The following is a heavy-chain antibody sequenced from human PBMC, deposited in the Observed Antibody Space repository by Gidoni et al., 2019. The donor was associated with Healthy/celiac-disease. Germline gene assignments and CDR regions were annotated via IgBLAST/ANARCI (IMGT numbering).Heavy chain of an antibody. D-gene: IGHD6-13*01. J-gene: IGHJ6*03. CDR1: GGSISSSSYY. V-gene: IGHV4-39*01. CDR3: ARHPKIKIAAARYYYYYYYMDV. CDR2: IYYSGST. Sequence: QLQLQESGPGLVKPSETPSLTCTVSGGSISSSSYYWGWPRQPPGKGLAWIGSIYYSGSTYYNPSLKSRVTISVDTSKNQFSLKLSTVTAADTAVYYCARHPKIKIAAARYYYYYYYMDVWGKGTTVTVSS.